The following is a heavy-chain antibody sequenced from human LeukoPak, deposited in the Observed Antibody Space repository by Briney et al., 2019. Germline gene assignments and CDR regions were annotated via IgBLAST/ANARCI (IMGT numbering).Heavy chain of an antibody. D-gene: IGHD6-19*01. Sequence: GGSLTLSCAASGFTFITYAMTWVRQAPGKGLDWVSYISAGGAGTYYADSMKGRSTTVTNNCKNLLFMLTTSLAAEKTVFYYCVKGYSSGWTREYYGMDVWGQGTTVTVSS. V-gene: IGHV3-23*01. CDR2: ISAGGAGT. CDR1: GFTFITYA. J-gene: IGHJ6*01. CDR3: VKGYSSGWTREYYGMDV.